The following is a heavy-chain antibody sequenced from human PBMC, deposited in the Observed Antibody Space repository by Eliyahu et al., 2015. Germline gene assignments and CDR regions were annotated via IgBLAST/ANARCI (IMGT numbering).Heavy chain of an antibody. CDR1: GGSISSXGXF. V-gene: IGHV4-31*03. D-gene: IGHD1-26*01. CDR2: IYYTEIT. Sequence: QVQLQESGPGLVKPSQTLSLTCTVSGGSISSXGXFWSWIRQHPGKGLEWIGYIYYTEITYYNPSLKSRVTISIDTSKNQFSLNLSSVTAADTAVYYCARGMRETPLKYYSYGMDVWGQGTTVTVSS. CDR3: ARGMRETPLKYYSYGMDV. J-gene: IGHJ6*02.